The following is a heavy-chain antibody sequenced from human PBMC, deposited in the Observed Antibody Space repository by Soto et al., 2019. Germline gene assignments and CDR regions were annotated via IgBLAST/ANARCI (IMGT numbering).Heavy chain of an antibody. D-gene: IGHD1-1*01. CDR1: GCSIGTSSYY. J-gene: IGHJ6*02. Sequence: SETLRLTSSLSGCSIGTSSYYWGWIRQPPGKGLEWIGSIYYSGSTYYNPSLKCRVTISVDTSKNQFSLKLSSVTAADTAVYYCARQQPPLAYYYYGMEVWGQGTTVTVAS. V-gene: IGHV4-39*01. CDR3: ARQQPPLAYYYYGMEV. CDR2: IYYSGST.